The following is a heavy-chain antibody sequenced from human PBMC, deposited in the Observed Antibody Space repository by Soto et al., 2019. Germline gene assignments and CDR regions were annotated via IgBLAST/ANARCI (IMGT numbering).Heavy chain of an antibody. CDR3: AREAWNDHDAFDI. CDR1: GFTFNIYA. V-gene: IGHV3-23*01. Sequence: EVQLLESGGGLVQPGGSLRLSCAASGFTFNIYAMTWVRQAPGKGLEWLSSIIGGGGNTNYAESVKGRFTISRDNSKSTLYLQMNSLRADDTAVYYCAREAWNDHDAFDIWGQGTMVTVSS. D-gene: IGHD1-1*01. CDR2: IIGGGGNT. J-gene: IGHJ3*02.